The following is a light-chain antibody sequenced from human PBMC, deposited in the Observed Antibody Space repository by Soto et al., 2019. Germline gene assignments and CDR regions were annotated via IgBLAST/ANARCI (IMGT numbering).Light chain of an antibody. CDR1: QSVSSS. CDR3: LQRNNFVT. J-gene: IGKJ2*01. CDR2: DAS. V-gene: IGKV3-11*01. Sequence: ETVLTQSPATLSLSPGERATLSCRASQSVSSSLAWYQQKPGQAPRLLIYDASNRATGIPARFSGSGSGTDFTLTISSLEPEDSAVYCCLQRNNFVTFGHRTKLEIK.